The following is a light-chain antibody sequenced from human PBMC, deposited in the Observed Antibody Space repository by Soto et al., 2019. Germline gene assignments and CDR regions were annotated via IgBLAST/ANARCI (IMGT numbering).Light chain of an antibody. CDR3: SSYSTSDSPYV. CDR2: EVS. Sequence: QSALTQPASVSGSPGQSITISCTGTSTDVGGYRYVSWYQQQSGKAPKLIIYEVSYRPSGVSNRFSGSKSGNTASLTISWLQTEDEADYYCSSYSTSDSPYVLGTGTKLTVL. V-gene: IGLV2-14*01. CDR1: STDVGGYRY. J-gene: IGLJ1*01.